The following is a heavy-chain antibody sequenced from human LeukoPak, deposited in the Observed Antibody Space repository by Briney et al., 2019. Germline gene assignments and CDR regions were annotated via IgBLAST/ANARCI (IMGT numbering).Heavy chain of an antibody. CDR3: ARGRDTAMAETDY. V-gene: IGHV3-21*01. D-gene: IGHD5-18*01. CDR2: MTSSGSYI. J-gene: IGHJ4*02. CDR1: GFTFSSYT. Sequence: GGSLRLSCAASGFTFSSYTMNWVRQAPGKGLEWVSSMTSSGSYIFYADSVKGRFTISRDNAKNSLYLQMNSLRAEDTAVYYCARGRDTAMAETDYWGQGTLVTVSS.